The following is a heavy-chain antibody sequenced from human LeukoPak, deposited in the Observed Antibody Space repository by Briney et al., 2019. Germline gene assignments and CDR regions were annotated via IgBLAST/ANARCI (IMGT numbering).Heavy chain of an antibody. Sequence: PSQTLSLTCTVSGGSISSGSYYWRWIRQPAGKGLEWIGRIYTRGSIDYNPSLKSRVTVSLDTSKNQFSLKLSSVTAADTAVYYCARTTWPTNRFDPWGQGTLVTVSS. CDR2: IYTRGSI. J-gene: IGHJ5*02. V-gene: IGHV4-61*02. CDR1: GGSISSGSYY. CDR3: ARTTWPTNRFDP. D-gene: IGHD2/OR15-2a*01.